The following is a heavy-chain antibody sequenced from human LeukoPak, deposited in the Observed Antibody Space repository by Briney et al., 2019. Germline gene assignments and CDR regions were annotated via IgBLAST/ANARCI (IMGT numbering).Heavy chain of an antibody. Sequence: ASVKVSCKASGYTFTSYGISWVRQAPGQGLECMGWISAYNGNTNYAQKLQGRVTMTTDTSTSTAYMELGSLRSGGTAVYQCARSLVAIVVVPAAIPPNWFDPWGQGTLVTVSS. V-gene: IGHV1-18*04. CDR2: ISAYNGNT. CDR1: GYTFTSYG. CDR3: ARSLVAIVVVPAAIPPNWFDP. D-gene: IGHD2-2*02. J-gene: IGHJ5*02.